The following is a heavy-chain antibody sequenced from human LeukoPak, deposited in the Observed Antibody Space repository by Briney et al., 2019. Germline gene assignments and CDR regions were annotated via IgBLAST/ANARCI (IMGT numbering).Heavy chain of an antibody. CDR3: ARGRWNYYDSSGYSSWFDP. V-gene: IGHV4-34*01. D-gene: IGHD3-22*01. CDR1: GGSFSGYY. J-gene: IGHJ5*02. CDR2: INHRGST. Sequence: SETLSLTCAVYGGSFSGYYRSWIRQPPGKGLEWIGEINHRGSTNYNPSLKSRVTISVDTSKNQFSLKLSSVTAADTAVYYCARGRWNYYDSSGYSSWFDPWGQGTLVTVSS.